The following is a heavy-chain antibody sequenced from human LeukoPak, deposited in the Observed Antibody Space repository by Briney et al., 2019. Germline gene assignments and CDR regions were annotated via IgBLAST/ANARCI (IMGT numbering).Heavy chain of an antibody. Sequence: GGSLRLSCAASGFTFNNYAMTWVRQAPGKGLEWVSAITGSGSGSGSRTYYADSVKGRFTISRDNSKNTVYLQMNNLRAEDTAVYYCARHLGTGDDFDYWGQGTLLIVSS. CDR2: ITGSGSGSGSRT. D-gene: IGHD1-1*01. CDR1: GFTFNNYA. V-gene: IGHV3-23*01. J-gene: IGHJ4*02. CDR3: ARHLGTGDDFDY.